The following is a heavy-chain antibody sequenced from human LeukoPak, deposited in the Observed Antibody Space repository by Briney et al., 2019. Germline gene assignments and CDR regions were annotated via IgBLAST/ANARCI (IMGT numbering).Heavy chain of an antibody. CDR3: ARGRYSSGWWVDYFDY. CDR2: ISSSSSYI. CDR1: GFTFSSYS. V-gene: IGHV3-21*01. D-gene: IGHD6-19*01. Sequence: PGGSLRLSCAASGFTFSSYSMNWVRQAPGKGLEWVSSISSSSSYIYYADSVKGRFTISRDNAKNSLYLQMNSLRAEDTAVYYCARGRYSSGWWVDYFDYWGQGTLVTVSS. J-gene: IGHJ4*02.